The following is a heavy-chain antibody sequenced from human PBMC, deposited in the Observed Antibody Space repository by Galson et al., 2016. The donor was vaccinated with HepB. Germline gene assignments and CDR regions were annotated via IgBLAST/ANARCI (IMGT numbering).Heavy chain of an antibody. V-gene: IGHV2-5*02. D-gene: IGHD1-14*01. CDR1: GFSLTTTGVG. Sequence: PALVKPTQTLTLTCNVSGFSLTTTGVGVGWIRQPPGEALQWLALIYWDDYARYSPSLRNRLTIAKDASRNNVVLTLTNVDPADTATYFCAHTTTKSYYYFDFWGQGALVTVSS. CDR3: AHTTTKSYYYFDF. CDR2: IYWDDYA. J-gene: IGHJ4*02.